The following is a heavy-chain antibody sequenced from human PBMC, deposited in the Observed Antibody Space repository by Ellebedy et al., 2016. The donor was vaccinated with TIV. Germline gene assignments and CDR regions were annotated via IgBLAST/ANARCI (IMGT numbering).Heavy chain of an antibody. CDR2: IYHSGST. V-gene: IGHV4-4*02. CDR1: GGSISSSNW. J-gene: IGHJ4*02. Sequence: SETLSLXXAVSGGSISSSNWWSWVRQPPGKGLEWIGEIYHSGSTNYNPSLKSRVTISVDKSKNQFSLKLSSVTAADTAVYYCASSTDSSGSYYFDYWGQGTLVTVSS. D-gene: IGHD3-22*01. CDR3: ASSTDSSGSYYFDY.